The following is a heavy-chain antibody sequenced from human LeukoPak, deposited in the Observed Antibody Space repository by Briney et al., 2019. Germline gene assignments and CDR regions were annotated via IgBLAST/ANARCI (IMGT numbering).Heavy chain of an antibody. Sequence: SETLSLTCAVYGGSFSGYYWSWIRQPPGKGLEWIGEINHSGSTNYNPSLKSRVTISVDTSKNQFSLKLSSVTAADTAVYYCARAKLIAVAGSSLDYWGQGTLVTVSS. CDR1: GGSFSGYY. CDR3: ARAKLIAVAGSSLDY. CDR2: INHSGST. D-gene: IGHD6-19*01. V-gene: IGHV4-34*01. J-gene: IGHJ4*02.